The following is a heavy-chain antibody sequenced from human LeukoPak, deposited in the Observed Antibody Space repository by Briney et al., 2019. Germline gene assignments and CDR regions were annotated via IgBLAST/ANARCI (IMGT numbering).Heavy chain of an antibody. CDR3: ARCMVLSQGWCNWFDP. CDR2: IRIGGGGT. D-gene: IGHD6-13*01. Sequence: QSGGSLRLSCAASGLDLTTYAMTWVRQAPAKGLEWVSSIRIGGGGTYYADSVKGRFTISRDNSENTLHLQMNNLRVEDTARYFCARCMVLSQGWCNWFDPWGQGTLVTVSS. CDR1: GLDLTTYA. J-gene: IGHJ5*02. V-gene: IGHV3-23*01.